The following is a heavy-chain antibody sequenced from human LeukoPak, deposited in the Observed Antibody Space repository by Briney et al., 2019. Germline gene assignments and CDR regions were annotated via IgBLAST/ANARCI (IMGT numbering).Heavy chain of an antibody. CDR3: TRDRSDFSFLYYYYYMDV. J-gene: IGHJ6*03. CDR2: MNPNSGNT. Sequence: GASVKVSCKASGYTFTSYEINWVRQATGQGLEWMGWMNPNSGNTGYAQKFQGRVTMTRNTSISTAYMELSSLRSEDTAVYYCTRDRSDFSFLYYYYYMDVWDKGTTVTVSS. V-gene: IGHV1-8*01. CDR1: GYTFTSYE. D-gene: IGHD3-3*01.